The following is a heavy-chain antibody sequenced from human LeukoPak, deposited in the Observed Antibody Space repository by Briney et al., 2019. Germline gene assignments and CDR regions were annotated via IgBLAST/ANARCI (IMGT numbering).Heavy chain of an antibody. CDR2: ISGSSGYI. D-gene: IGHD6-13*01. CDR1: GFTFRAYT. V-gene: IGHV3-21*01. J-gene: IGHJ4*02. Sequence: PGGSLRLSCAASGFTFRAYTMSWVRQAPGKGLEWVSSISGSSGYIYYADSVKGRFTISRDNAKNSLYLQMNSLRAEDTAVYYCARGDLSTPGTPDYWGQGTLVTVCS. CDR3: ARGDLSTPGTPDY.